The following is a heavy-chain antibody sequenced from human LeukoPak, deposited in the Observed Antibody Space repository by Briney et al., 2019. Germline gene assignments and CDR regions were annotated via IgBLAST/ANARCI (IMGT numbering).Heavy chain of an antibody. CDR3: AKASYDFWSGYPHFDY. Sequence: GGSLRLSCAASGFTFSSYGMHRVRQAPGKGLEWVAFIRYDGSNKYYADSVKGRFTISRDNSKNTLYLQMNSLRAEDTAVYYCAKASYDFWSGYPHFDYWGQGTLVTVSS. CDR2: IRYDGSNK. D-gene: IGHD3-3*01. V-gene: IGHV3-30*02. CDR1: GFTFSSYG. J-gene: IGHJ4*02.